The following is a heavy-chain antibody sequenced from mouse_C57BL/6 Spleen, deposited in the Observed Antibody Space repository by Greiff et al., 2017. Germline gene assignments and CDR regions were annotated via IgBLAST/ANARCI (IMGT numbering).Heavy chain of an antibody. D-gene: IGHD3-2*02. Sequence: QVQLQQPGAELVMPGASVKLSCKASGYTFTSYWMHWVKQRPGQGLEWIGGIDPSDSYTNYTQKLKGKSTLTVDQSSSTAYMQLSSLTSEDSAVYYCAKTAQATYFDYWGQGTTLTVSS. V-gene: IGHV1-69*01. CDR2: IDPSDSYT. J-gene: IGHJ2*01. CDR1: GYTFTSYW. CDR3: AKTAQATYFDY.